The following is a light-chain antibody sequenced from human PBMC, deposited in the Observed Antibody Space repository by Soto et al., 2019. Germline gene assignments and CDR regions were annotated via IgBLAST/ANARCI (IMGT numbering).Light chain of an antibody. Sequence: ESVLTQALAILSLSPGERATLSCRASQSVSSFLAWYQQKAGQAPRLLIFDASNRATGIPARFSGSGSGTDFTLTISSLEPEDFAVYYCQQRSNWPPTFGQGTKV. J-gene: IGKJ1*01. CDR2: DAS. V-gene: IGKV3-11*01. CDR1: QSVSSF. CDR3: QQRSNWPPT.